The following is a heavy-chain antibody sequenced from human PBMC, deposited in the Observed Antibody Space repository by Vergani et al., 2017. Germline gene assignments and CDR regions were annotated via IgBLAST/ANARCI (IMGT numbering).Heavy chain of an antibody. CDR2: IKSDGRT. V-gene: IGHV3-NL1*01. CDR1: GFTFSSYG. CDR3: TRSEXSGTTCYGHYFDL. Sequence: QVQLVESGGGVVQPGGSLRLSCAASGFTFSSYGMHWVRQAPGKGLEWVSVIKSDGRTSYAESVRGRFTISRDTSRNAVYLQMNILRVEDTGVYYCTRSEXSGTTCYGHYFDLWGHGILVTVSS. D-gene: IGHD2/OR15-2a*01. J-gene: IGHJ4*01.